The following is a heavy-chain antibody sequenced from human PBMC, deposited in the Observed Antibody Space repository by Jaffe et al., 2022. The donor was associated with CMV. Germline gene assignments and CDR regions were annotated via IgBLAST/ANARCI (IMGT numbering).Heavy chain of an antibody. D-gene: IGHD2-21*02. J-gene: IGHJ6*02. Sequence: QLQLQESGPGLVKPSETLSLTCTVSGGSISSSSYYWGWIRQPPGKGLEWIGSIYYSGSTYYNPSLKSRVTISVDTSKNQFSLKLSSVTAADTAVYYCARSSGDCYSPERYCYYYYYGMDVWGQGTTVTVSS. CDR3: ARSSGDCYSPERYCYYYYYGMDV. CDR2: IYYSGST. V-gene: IGHV4-39*01. CDR1: GGSISSSSYY.